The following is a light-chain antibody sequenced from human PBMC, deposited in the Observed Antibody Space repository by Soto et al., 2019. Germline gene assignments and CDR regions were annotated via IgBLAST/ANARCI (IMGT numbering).Light chain of an antibody. V-gene: IGKV1-39*01. Sequence: QLTQSPSDLSASVGDRFIITCRASQSVSRSLNWYQQKTGQAPKLLIYAASTLHSGVPSRFSGSGSGTEFTLTISSLQPEDFATYYCQQNAIIPPWTFGQGTNVDIK. J-gene: IGKJ1*01. CDR2: AAS. CDR1: QSVSRS. CDR3: QQNAIIPPWT.